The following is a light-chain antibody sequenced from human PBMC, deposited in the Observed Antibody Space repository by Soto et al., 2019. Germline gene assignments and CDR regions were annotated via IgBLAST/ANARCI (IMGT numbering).Light chain of an antibody. CDR3: QQTDSFPRT. V-gene: IGKV1-39*01. J-gene: IGKJ1*01. CDR2: AAS. CDR1: QSISSY. Sequence: DIQMTQSPSSLSASVGDGVTITCRASQSISSYLNWYQHKPGKAPKLLIYAASSLQTGVPSRFSGSRSGTDFALTISSLQRDDFATYYCQQTDSFPRTFGQGTKVDIK.